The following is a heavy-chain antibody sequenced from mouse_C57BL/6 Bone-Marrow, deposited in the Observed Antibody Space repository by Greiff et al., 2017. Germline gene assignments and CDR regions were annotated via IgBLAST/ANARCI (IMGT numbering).Heavy chain of an antibody. V-gene: IGHV1-82*01. D-gene: IGHD1-1*01. CDR1: GYAFSSSW. CDR3: ASHYYGSRYYAMDY. CDR2: IYPGDGDT. J-gene: IGHJ4*01. Sequence: VKLQESGPELVKPGASVKISCKASGYAFSSSWMNWVKQRPGKGLEWIGRIYPGDGDTNYNGKFKGKATLTVDKSSSTAYMQLSSLTSEDSAVYSCASHYYGSRYYAMDYWGQGTSVTVSS.